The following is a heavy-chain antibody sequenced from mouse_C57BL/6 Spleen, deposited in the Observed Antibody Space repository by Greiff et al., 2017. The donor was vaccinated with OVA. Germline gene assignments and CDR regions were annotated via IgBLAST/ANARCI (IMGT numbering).Heavy chain of an antibody. J-gene: IGHJ2*01. CDR3: ARRGYGNFDY. CDR2: IDPSDSYT. Sequence: QVQLQQSGAELVRPGTSVKLSCKASGYTFTSYWMHWVKQRPGQGLEWIGVIDPSDSYTNYNQKFKGKATLTVDTSSSTAYMQLSSLTSEDPAVYYCARRGYGNFDYWGQGTTLTVSS. V-gene: IGHV1-59*01. CDR1: GYTFTSYW. D-gene: IGHD2-2*01.